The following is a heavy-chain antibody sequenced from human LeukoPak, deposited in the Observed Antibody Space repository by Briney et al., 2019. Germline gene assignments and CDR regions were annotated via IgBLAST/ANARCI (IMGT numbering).Heavy chain of an antibody. J-gene: IGHJ4*02. Sequence: SETLSLTCTVSGGTISSYYWSWLRQPPGQGLEWIGYIYYSGSTYYNPSLQSRVPISVETSKNQFSLKLRSVTAADTAVYYCARSAQTVTTFPLDYWGQGTLVTVSS. V-gene: IGHV4-59*06. CDR2: IYYSGST. CDR1: GGTISSYY. D-gene: IGHD4-17*01. CDR3: ARSAQTVTTFPLDY.